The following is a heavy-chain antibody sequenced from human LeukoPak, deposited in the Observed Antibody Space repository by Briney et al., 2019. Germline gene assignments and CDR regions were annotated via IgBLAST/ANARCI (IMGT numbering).Heavy chain of an antibody. D-gene: IGHD3-10*01. CDR3: AKQTTGYSGSGVDY. J-gene: IGHJ4*02. Sequence: GGSLRLSCAASGFTFSSYAMSWVRQAPGKGLEWVSGISDSGDRAHYADSVKGRFTISRDNSKNTLYLQMNSLRAEDTAVYFCAKQTTGYSGSGVDYWGQGTLVTVSS. CDR2: ISDSGDRA. CDR1: GFTFSSYA. V-gene: IGHV3-23*01.